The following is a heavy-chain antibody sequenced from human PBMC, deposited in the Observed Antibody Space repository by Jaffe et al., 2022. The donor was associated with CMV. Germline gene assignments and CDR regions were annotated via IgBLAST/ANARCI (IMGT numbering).Heavy chain of an antibody. CDR3: ARIEKGFGELLRYFDY. CDR1: GFSLSNARMG. Sequence: QVTLKESGPVLVKPTETLTLTCTVSGFSLSNARMGVSWIRQPPGKALEWLAHIFSNDEKSYSTSLKSRLTISKDTSKSQVVLTMTNMDPVDTATYYCARIEKGFGELLRYFDYWGQGTLVTVSS. J-gene: IGHJ4*02. CDR2: IFSNDEK. D-gene: IGHD3-10*01. V-gene: IGHV2-26*01.